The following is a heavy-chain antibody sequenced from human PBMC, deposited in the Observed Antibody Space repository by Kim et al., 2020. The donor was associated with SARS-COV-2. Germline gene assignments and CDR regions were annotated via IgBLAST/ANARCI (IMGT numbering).Heavy chain of an antibody. CDR1: GFTFSSYW. Sequence: GGSLRLSCAASGFTFSSYWMSWVRQAPGKGLEWVANIKQDGSEKYYVDSVKGRFTISRDNAKNSLYLQMNSLRAEDTAVYYCARVVTIFGVVCWFDPWGQGTLVTVSS. V-gene: IGHV3-7*01. D-gene: IGHD3-3*01. CDR2: IKQDGSEK. J-gene: IGHJ5*02. CDR3: ARVVTIFGVVCWFDP.